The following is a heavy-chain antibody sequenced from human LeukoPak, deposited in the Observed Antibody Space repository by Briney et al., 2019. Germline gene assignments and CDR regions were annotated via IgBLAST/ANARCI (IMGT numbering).Heavy chain of an antibody. CDR1: GYSISSGFY. CDR3: ARERGR. Sequence: SETLSLTCTVSGYSISSGFYWGWIRQPPGKGLEWIGVISHSESTDYNPSLKSRVTISVDTSKNQFSLKLSSVTAADTAVYYCARERGRWGQGTLVTVSS. J-gene: IGHJ4*02. V-gene: IGHV4-38-2*02. D-gene: IGHD3-10*01. CDR2: ISHSEST.